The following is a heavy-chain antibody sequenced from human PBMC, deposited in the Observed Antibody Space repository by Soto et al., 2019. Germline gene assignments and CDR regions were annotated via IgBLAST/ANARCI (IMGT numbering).Heavy chain of an antibody. V-gene: IGHV4-59*01. CDR2: SHYTGST. Sequence: QVQLQESGPGLVKPSETLSLTCTVSGGSISSYYWSWIRQPPGKGLEWIGYSHYTGSTNYNPSLRSRVTLSVDTSKHQFALRLTSVTAADTAVSYCARVHMVRAAASDYWGQGTLGAVSS. J-gene: IGHJ4*02. CDR1: GGSISSYY. D-gene: IGHD3-10*01. CDR3: ARVHMVRAAASDY.